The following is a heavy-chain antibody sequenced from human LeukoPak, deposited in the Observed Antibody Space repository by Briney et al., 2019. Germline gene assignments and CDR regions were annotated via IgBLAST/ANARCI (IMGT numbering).Heavy chain of an antibody. Sequence: AGSLRLSCAASGFTFSSYAMSWVRQAPGKGLEWVSAISGSGGSTYYTDSVKGRFTISRDNSKNTLYRKMTSLRAKDTAVNYCAKTRAIVPAAIWDWFYPWGQRTPVTVSS. D-gene: IGHD2-2*02. J-gene: IGHJ5*02. V-gene: IGHV3-23*01. CDR1: GFTFSSYA. CDR3: AKTRAIVPAAIWDWFYP. CDR2: ISGSGGST.